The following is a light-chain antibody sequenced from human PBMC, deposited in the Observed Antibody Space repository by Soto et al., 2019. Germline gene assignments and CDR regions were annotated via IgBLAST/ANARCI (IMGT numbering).Light chain of an antibody. CDR1: QDIKSY. J-gene: IGKJ4*01. Sequence: DIQMTQSPSSLSASVGDRVTITCQASQDIKSYLNWYQQTPGKAPKVLIYDASILETGVPSRFSGSGSGTEFTFSISSLQPEDIATYYCQQYDNLPSVTFGGGTKVEIK. CDR3: QQYDNLPSVT. CDR2: DAS. V-gene: IGKV1-33*01.